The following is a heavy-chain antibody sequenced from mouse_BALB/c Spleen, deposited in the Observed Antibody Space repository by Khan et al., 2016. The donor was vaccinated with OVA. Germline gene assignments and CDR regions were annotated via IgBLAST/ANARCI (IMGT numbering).Heavy chain of an antibody. D-gene: IGHD1-2*01. Sequence: QVQLQHPGAELARPGASVKLSCKASGYTFTDYYINWVKQRTGQGLEWIGEISPGSGDTYYNEKFKGKATLTADKSSTTAYMQLSSLTSEASAVDYCARRNYFGYTFAYWGQGTLVTVSA. CDR2: ISPGSGDT. CDR1: GYTFTDYY. CDR3: ARRNYFGYTFAY. J-gene: IGHJ3*01. V-gene: IGHV1-77*01.